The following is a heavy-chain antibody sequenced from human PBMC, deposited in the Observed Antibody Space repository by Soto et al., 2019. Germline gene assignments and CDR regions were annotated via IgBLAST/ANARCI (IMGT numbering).Heavy chain of an antibody. V-gene: IGHV4-59*08. D-gene: IGHD6-19*01. Sequence: PSETLSLTCTVSGGSISSYYWSWIRQPPGKGLEWIGYIYYSGSTNYNPSLKSRVTISVDTSKNQFSLKLSSVTAADTAVYYCARHPSGGWTNWFDPWGQGTLVTVSS. CDR3: ARHPSGGWTNWFDP. CDR1: GGSISSYY. J-gene: IGHJ5*02. CDR2: IYYSGST.